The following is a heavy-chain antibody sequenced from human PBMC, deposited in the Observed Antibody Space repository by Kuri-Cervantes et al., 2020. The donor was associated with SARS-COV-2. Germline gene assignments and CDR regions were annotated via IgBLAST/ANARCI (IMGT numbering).Heavy chain of an antibody. CDR3: ARTARHFDL. Sequence: SETLSLTCTVSGVSVTTFGSYWTWIRQPPGKGLEWVGYIYYNGSTYYNPSLRSRVIVSVDRSKNQFSLNLNSVTAADTAVYYCARTARHFDLWGRGTLVTVSS. J-gene: IGHJ2*01. CDR1: GVSVTTFGSY. CDR2: IYYNGST. V-gene: IGHV4-31*02. D-gene: IGHD5-18*01.